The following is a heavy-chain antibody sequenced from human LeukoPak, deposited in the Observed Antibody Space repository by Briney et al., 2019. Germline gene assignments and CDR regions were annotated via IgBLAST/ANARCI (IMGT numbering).Heavy chain of an antibody. V-gene: IGHV1-69*06. Sequence: ASVKVSCKASGGTFSSYAISWVRQAPGQGLEWMGGIIPIFGTANYAQKFQGRVTITADKSTITAYMELSSLRSEDTAVYYCARARFGELYYFDYWGQGTLVTVSS. D-gene: IGHD3-10*01. CDR1: GGTFSSYA. CDR3: ARARFGELYYFDY. CDR2: IIPIFGTA. J-gene: IGHJ4*02.